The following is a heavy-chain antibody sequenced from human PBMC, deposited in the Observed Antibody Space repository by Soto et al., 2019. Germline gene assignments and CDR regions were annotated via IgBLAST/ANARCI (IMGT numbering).Heavy chain of an antibody. Sequence: QVQLGESGGGVVQPGRSLRLSCAASGFTFSSYAMHWVRQAPGKGLEWVAVISYDGRNKYYAEAVKGRFTISRDNSKNTLYLQMNSLRAEDTAVYYCARDPLTTVAGGYFDYWGQGTLLTVSS. CDR1: GFTFSSYA. V-gene: IGHV3-30*04. CDR2: ISYDGRNK. J-gene: IGHJ4*02. CDR3: ARDPLTTVAGGYFDY. D-gene: IGHD4-17*01.